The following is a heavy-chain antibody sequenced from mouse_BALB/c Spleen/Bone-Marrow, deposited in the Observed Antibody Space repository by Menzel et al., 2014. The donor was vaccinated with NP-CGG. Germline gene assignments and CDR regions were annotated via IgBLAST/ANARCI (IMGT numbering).Heavy chain of an antibody. J-gene: IGHJ1*01. CDR3: ARDRAYGNWYFDV. Sequence: VKLMESGPGLVAPSQSLSITCTVSGFSLKNYGVHWVRQPPGKGLEWLGVIGTGRGTNYNSALMSRLSISKDSSKSQVFLKMNSLQTDDTAMYYCARDRAYGNWYFDVWGAGTTVTVSS. CDR1: GFSLKNYG. V-gene: IGHV2-9*02. D-gene: IGHD2-1*01. CDR2: IGTGRGT.